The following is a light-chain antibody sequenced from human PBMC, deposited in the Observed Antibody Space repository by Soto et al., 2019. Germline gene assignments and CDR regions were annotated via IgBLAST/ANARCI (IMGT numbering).Light chain of an antibody. CDR1: QSISSY. J-gene: IGKJ5*01. Sequence: DLQMTQSPSSLSASVGDRVTITCRASQSISSYLNWYQQKPGKAPKLLMYAASSLQSGVPSRFSRSGSGTDFILTISSLQPEDFATYYCQQSYSTPITFGQGTRLEIK. V-gene: IGKV1-39*01. CDR3: QQSYSTPIT. CDR2: AAS.